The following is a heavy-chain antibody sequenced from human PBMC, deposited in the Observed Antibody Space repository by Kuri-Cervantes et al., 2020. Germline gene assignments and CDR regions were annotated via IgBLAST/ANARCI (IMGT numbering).Heavy chain of an antibody. Sequence: ASVKVSCKASGYTFNNYDINWVRQATGQGLEWMGWMNPNSGNTGYAQKFQGRVTMARNTPISTAYMELSSLRSEDTAVYYCARALPVSSSWYGGYYFDYWGQGTLVTVSS. D-gene: IGHD6-13*01. J-gene: IGHJ4*02. CDR3: ARALPVSSSWYGGYYFDY. CDR1: GYTFNNYD. V-gene: IGHV1-8*02. CDR2: MNPNSGNT.